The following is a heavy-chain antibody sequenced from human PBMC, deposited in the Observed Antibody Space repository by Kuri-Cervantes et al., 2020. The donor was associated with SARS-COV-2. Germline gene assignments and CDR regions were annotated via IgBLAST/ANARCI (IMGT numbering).Heavy chain of an antibody. V-gene: IGHV4-59*12. D-gene: IGHD6-6*01. CDR3: AKGGRLIAARLPRPGQTYFDY. CDR1: GGSISSYY. Sequence: GSLRLSCTVSGGSISSYYWSWIRQPPGKGLEWIGYIYYSGSTNYNPSLKSRVTISVDTSKNQFSLKLSSVTAADTAVYYCAKGGRLIAARLPRPGQTYFDYWGQGTLVTAPQ. CDR2: IYYSGST. J-gene: IGHJ4*02.